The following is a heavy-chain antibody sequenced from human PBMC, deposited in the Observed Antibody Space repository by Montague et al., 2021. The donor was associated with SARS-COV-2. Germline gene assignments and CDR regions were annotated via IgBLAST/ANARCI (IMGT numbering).Heavy chain of an antibody. CDR3: ARGPRYCSSTGCPPAFDI. CDR1: GGSISSYY. V-gene: IGHV4-59*01. J-gene: IGHJ3*02. CDR2: ISYSGST. D-gene: IGHD2-2*01. Sequence: SETLSLTCTVSGGSISSYYWSWIRQPPGKGLEWIGYISYSGSTKYNPSLKRRVTISEDTSENHFSLTLSSVTAAAAAVYFCARGPRYCSSTGCPPAFDIWGQGTMVTVSS.